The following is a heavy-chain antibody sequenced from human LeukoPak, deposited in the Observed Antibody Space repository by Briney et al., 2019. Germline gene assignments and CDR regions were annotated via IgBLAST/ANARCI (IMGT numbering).Heavy chain of an antibody. CDR1: GFTFSTYS. CDR2: IASKTDGGAT. V-gene: IGHV3-15*04. D-gene: IGHD3-10*01. Sequence: GGSLRLSCAASGFTFSTYSMNWVRQAPGEGLDWVGRIASKTDGGATDYAAPVKGRFTISRDDSKNTLNLQMNSLKTEDTAVYYCATGIRGDWGQGTLVTVSS. J-gene: IGHJ4*02. CDR3: ATGIRGD.